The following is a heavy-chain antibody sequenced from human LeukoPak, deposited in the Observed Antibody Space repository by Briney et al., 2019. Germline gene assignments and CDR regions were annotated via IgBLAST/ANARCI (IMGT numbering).Heavy chain of an antibody. CDR2: INHSGST. J-gene: IGHJ3*02. D-gene: IGHD2-15*01. Sequence: SETLSLTCAVYGGSFRGYYWSWIPQPPGKGVEWIGEINHSGSTNYNPSLKSRVTISVDTSKNQFSLKLSSVTAADTAVYYCARGSLAGGFAFDIWGQGTMVTVSS. V-gene: IGHV4-34*01. CDR3: ARGSLAGGFAFDI. CDR1: GGSFRGYY.